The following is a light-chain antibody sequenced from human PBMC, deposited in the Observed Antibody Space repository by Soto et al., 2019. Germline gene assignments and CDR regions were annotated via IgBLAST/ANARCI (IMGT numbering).Light chain of an antibody. CDR1: QSVSSSY. CDR2: GAS. CDR3: QQYGSSRT. Sequence: EIVLTQSPGTLSLSPGERATLSCRASQSVSSSYLAWYQQKPGQAPRLLIYGASSRATGIPDRFSGSGSGTDSPLTISRLEPEDFAVYYCQQYGSSRTFGQGTKLEIK. J-gene: IGKJ2*02. V-gene: IGKV3-20*01.